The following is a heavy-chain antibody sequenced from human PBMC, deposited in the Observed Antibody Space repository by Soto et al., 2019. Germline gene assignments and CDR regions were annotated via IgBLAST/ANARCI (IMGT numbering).Heavy chain of an antibody. D-gene: IGHD6-13*01. V-gene: IGHV3-11*04. CDR3: AIAAAATDDY. CDR1: GFTFSDYY. Sequence: GGSLRLSCAASGFTFSDYYMSWIRQAPGKGLEWVSYISSSSSTIYYAESVKGRITISRDNAKNSLFLQINSLRDEDTAVYYCAIAAAATDDYWGQGTLVTVSS. CDR2: ISSSSSTI. J-gene: IGHJ4*02.